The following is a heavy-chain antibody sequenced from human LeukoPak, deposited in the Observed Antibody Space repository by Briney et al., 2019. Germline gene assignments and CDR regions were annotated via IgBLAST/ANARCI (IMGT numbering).Heavy chain of an antibody. CDR1: CASITINGYC. J-gene: IGHJ4*02. V-gene: IGHV4-31*03. Sequence: SETLSLTCTVSCASITINGYCWTWIRRRAGKGLDWIGYIFHNGKAYYNPSLKSRATISVDTSKNQFSLSLRSVTAADTAFYYCAKYSSGYYYGLNWGQGALVTVAS. CDR2: IFHNGKA. D-gene: IGHD3-22*01. CDR3: AKYSSGYYYGLN.